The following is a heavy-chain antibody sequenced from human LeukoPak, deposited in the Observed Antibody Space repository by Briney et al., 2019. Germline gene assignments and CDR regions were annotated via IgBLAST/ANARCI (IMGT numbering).Heavy chain of an antibody. J-gene: IGHJ4*02. V-gene: IGHV1-69*02. CDR3: ASRSHKTIVGADTREVGDY. Sequence: GASVKVSCKASGGTLRRHTITWVRQAPGQGLEWMGRIIPMMGIANYAQKFQGRVTITADTSTDTAYMDLISLRSEDTAVYYCASRSHKTIVGADTREVGDYWSQGTLVTVSS. D-gene: IGHD6-19*01. CDR2: IIPMMGIA. CDR1: GGTLRRHT.